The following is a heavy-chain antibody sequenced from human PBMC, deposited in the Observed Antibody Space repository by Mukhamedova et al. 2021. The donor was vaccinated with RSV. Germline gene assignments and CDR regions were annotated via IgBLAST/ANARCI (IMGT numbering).Heavy chain of an antibody. D-gene: IGHD2-15*01. Sequence: YADSVKGRFTISRDNVKNSLYLQMNSLRAEDTAVYYCARGWQDYYYGMDVWGQGTTVTVSS. J-gene: IGHJ6*02. V-gene: IGHV3-21*01. CDR3: ARGWQDYYYGMDV.